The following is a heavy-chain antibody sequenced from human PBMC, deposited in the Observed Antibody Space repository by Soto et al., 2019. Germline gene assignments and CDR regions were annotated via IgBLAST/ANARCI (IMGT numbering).Heavy chain of an antibody. CDR2: ITTSGSTK. CDR3: ARVGRSYGDYEGFFDT. Sequence: EEHLAESGGGLVQPGGSLSLSCAASNFTLSNYDMNWVRQTPGKGLEWISYITTSGSTKYYADSVKGRSTISRDNAKNAVYLQMNSLRAEDTGIYYWARVGRSYGDYEGFFDTWGQGTLVTVSS. J-gene: IGHJ4*02. V-gene: IGHV3-48*03. D-gene: IGHD4-17*01. CDR1: NFTLSNYD.